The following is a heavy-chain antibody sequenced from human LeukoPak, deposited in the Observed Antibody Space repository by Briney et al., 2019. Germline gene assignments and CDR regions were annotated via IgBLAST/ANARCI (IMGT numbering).Heavy chain of an antibody. CDR1: GFTFSSYA. CDR3: ANPYYDFWSGYPPPPSY. CDR2: ISGSGGST. J-gene: IGHJ4*02. V-gene: IGHV3-23*01. D-gene: IGHD3-3*01. Sequence: GGSLRLSCAASGFTFSSYAMSWVRQAPGKGLEWVSAISGSGGSTYYADSVKGRFTISRDNSKNTLYLQMNNLRAEDTAVYYCANPYYDFWSGYPPPPSYWGQGTLVTVSS.